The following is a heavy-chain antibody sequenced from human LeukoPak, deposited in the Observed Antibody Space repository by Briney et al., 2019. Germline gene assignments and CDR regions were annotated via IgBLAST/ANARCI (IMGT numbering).Heavy chain of an antibody. CDR3: ARAPLYGSGSYRFDY. J-gene: IGHJ4*02. CDR2: ISSSSSYI. D-gene: IGHD3-10*01. V-gene: IGHV3-21*01. CDR1: GFTFSSYS. Sequence: GVSLRLSCAASGFTFSSYSMNWVRQAPGKGLEWVSSISSSSSYIYYADSVKGRFTISRDNAKNSLYLQMNSLRAEDTAVYYCARAPLYGSGSYRFDYWGQGTLVTVSS.